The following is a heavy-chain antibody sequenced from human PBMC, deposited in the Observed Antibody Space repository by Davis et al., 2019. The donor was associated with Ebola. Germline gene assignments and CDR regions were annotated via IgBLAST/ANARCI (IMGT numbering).Heavy chain of an antibody. CDR3: ARDWLWWRY. V-gene: IGHV3-48*04. CDR2: ISSTGSI. Sequence: GESLKISCAASGFTFSSYSMNWVRQGPGKGLEWVSYISSTGSIYYADSVKGRFSISRDNAKNSLYLQMNSLRAEDTAVYYCARDWLWWRYWGQGTLVTVSS. D-gene: IGHD2-21*01. CDR1: GFTFSSYS. J-gene: IGHJ4*02.